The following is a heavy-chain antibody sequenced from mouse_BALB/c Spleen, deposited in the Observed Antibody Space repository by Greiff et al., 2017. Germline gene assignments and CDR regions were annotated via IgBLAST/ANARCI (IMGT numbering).Heavy chain of an antibody. CDR1: GYTFTSYW. J-gene: IGHJ2*01. Sequence: QVQLQQPGAELVRPGASVKLSCKASGYTFTSYWINRVKQRPGQGLEWIGNIYPSDSYTNYNQKFKDKATLTVDKSSSTAYMTLSSPTSEDSAVYYCTRGIFTTLDYGGQGTTLAVPS. CDR3: TRGIFTTLDY. V-gene: IGHV1-69*02. D-gene: IGHD2-12*01. CDR2: IYPSDSYT.